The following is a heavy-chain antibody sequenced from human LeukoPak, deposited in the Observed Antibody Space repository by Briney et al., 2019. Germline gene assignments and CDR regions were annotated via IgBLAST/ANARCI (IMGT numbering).Heavy chain of an antibody. J-gene: IGHJ4*02. D-gene: IGHD2-21*02. CDR2: ISSGYTTI. V-gene: IGHV3-11*01. Sequence: GGSLRLSCAASGFTFSDYYISWIRQAPGKGLEWVSYISSGYTTIYYADSVKGRFTISRDNGKNSLYLQMNSLRAEDTAVYYCVKTLAYCGGNCYSPFDYWGQGTLVTVSS. CDR3: VKTLAYCGGNCYSPFDY. CDR1: GFTFSDYY.